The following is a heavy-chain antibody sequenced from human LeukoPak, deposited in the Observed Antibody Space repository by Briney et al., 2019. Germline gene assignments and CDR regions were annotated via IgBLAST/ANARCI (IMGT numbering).Heavy chain of an antibody. CDR3: ARTSVEVGQIYYGMDV. Sequence: ASVKVSCKASGYTFTVYYMHWVRQAPGQGLEYMGWINPNSGGTKSAQKFQGRVTMTMDTSISTGYMELSGLASDDAAVYYCARTSVEVGQIYYGMDVWGQGTTVIVSS. D-gene: IGHD3-22*01. V-gene: IGHV1-2*02. CDR1: GYTFTVYY. CDR2: INPNSGGT. J-gene: IGHJ6*02.